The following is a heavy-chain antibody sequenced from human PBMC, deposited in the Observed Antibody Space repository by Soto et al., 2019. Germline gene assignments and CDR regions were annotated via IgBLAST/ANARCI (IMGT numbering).Heavy chain of an antibody. V-gene: IGHV3-74*01. D-gene: IGHD2-21*02. CDR3: ARDVGMTPSGDAFDI. Sequence: EVQLVESGGGLVQPGGSLRLSCAASGFTFSSYWMHWVRQAPGEGLVWVSRIKNDGTRTNYANSVKGRLPASRDNAINSLYLQMNSLRAEDTVVYSCARDVGMTPSGDAFDIGGQGTMVTVSS. J-gene: IGHJ3*02. CDR1: GFTFSSYW. CDR2: IKNDGTRT.